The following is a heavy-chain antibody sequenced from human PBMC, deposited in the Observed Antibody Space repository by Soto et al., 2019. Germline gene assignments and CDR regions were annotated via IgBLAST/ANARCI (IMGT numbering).Heavy chain of an antibody. Sequence: GESLKISCKGSGYSFTSYWIAWVRQMPGKGLEWMGIIYPGDSDTRFSPSFQGQVTISADKSISTAYLQWSSLKASDTAMYYCARPQRLGNFYFGMDVWGQGTTVPVSS. CDR2: IYPGDSDT. V-gene: IGHV5-51*01. CDR1: GYSFTSYW. CDR3: ARPQRLGNFYFGMDV. J-gene: IGHJ6*02. D-gene: IGHD5-12*01.